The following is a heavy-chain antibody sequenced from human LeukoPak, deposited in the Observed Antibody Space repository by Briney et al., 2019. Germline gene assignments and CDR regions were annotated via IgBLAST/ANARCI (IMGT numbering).Heavy chain of an antibody. V-gene: IGHV1-24*01. Sequence: ASVKVSCKVSGYTLTELSMHWVRQAPGKGLAWMGGFDPEDGETIYAQKFQGRVTMTEDTSTDTAYMELSSLRSEDTAVYYCASPQTPGYYYDSSGYYSLFYWGQGTLVTVSS. CDR2: FDPEDGET. J-gene: IGHJ4*02. CDR1: GYTLTELS. CDR3: ASPQTPGYYYDSSGYYSLFY. D-gene: IGHD3-22*01.